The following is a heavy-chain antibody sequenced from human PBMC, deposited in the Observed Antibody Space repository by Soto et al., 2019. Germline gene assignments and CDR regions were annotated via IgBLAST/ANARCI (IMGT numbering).Heavy chain of an antibody. J-gene: IGHJ3*02. V-gene: IGHV1-46*01. CDR1: GYTFTSYY. D-gene: IGHD3-22*01. CDR2: INPSSGST. CDR3: ARDSPRYGSIGYYYDQDAFDI. Sequence: QVQLLQSGAEVKEPGASVKVSCKASGYTFTSYYLHWVRQAPGQGLEWMGMINPSSGSTRYAQNFQGRVTMTRDTSTSTVYMELSSLRSDDTAVYYCARDSPRYGSIGYYYDQDAFDIWGQGTMVTVSS.